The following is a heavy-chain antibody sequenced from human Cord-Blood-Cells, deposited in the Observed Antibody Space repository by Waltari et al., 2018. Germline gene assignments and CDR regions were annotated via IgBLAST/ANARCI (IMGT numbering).Heavy chain of an antibody. Sequence: QVQLVQSGAEVKKPGASVKVSCKVSGYTLTELSIHWVRQAPGKGLEWMGGFDPEEGETIYTQKFQGRVTMTEDTSTDTAYMELSSLRSEDTAVYYCATQYCSSTSCYYYFDYWGQGTLVTVSS. CDR2: FDPEEGET. J-gene: IGHJ4*02. D-gene: IGHD2-2*01. CDR1: GYTLTELS. V-gene: IGHV1-24*01. CDR3: ATQYCSSTSCYYYFDY.